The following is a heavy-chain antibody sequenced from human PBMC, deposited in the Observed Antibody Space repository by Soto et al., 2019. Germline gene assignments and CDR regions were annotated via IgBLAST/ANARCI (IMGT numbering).Heavy chain of an antibody. D-gene: IGHD3-10*01. Sequence: SETLSLTCTVSGDSFSPNYWSWLRQFPGKGLEWVGNIYYGGTTSYNPSLKSRVTISLETSKNSLYLQMNSLRAEDTAVYYCARDTYYYGSGSYSPWGQGTLVTVSS. J-gene: IGHJ5*02. CDR1: GDSFSPNY. CDR2: IYYGGTT. CDR3: ARDTYYYGSGSYSP. V-gene: IGHV4-59*12.